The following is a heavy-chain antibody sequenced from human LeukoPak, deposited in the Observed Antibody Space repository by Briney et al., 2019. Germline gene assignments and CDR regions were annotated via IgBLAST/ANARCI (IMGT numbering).Heavy chain of an antibody. V-gene: IGHV3-53*01. CDR3: AKGDSGGGTCYCPLDY. CDR1: GFTVSSNY. CDR2: IYSGGST. Sequence: PGGSLRLSCAASGFTVSSNYMSWVRQAPGKGLEWVSVIYSGGSTYYADSVKGRFTIPRDNSKNTLYLQMNSLRAEDTALYYCAKGDSGGGTCYCPLDYWGQGTLVTVSS. J-gene: IGHJ4*02. D-gene: IGHD2-15*01.